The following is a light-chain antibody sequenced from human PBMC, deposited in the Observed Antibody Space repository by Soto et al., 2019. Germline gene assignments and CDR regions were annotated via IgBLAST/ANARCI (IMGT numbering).Light chain of an antibody. J-gene: IGLJ7*01. Sequence: QSVLTQPASVSGSPGQSITISCTGTSSDVGGYNYVSWYQQYPGKAPALLIYEDDKRPSGVSNRFSGSKSDSTASLTISGLQAEDEADYYCCLYLGGTSVFGGGTQLTVL. CDR3: CLYLGGTSV. CDR2: EDD. CDR1: SSDVGGYNY. V-gene: IGLV2-14*01.